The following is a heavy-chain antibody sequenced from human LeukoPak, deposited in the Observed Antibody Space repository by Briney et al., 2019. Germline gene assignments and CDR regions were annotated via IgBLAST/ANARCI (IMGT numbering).Heavy chain of an antibody. V-gene: IGHV3-30*04. Sequence: GGSLRLSCAASGFTFSSYAMHWVRQAPGKGLEWVAVISYDGSNKYYADSVKGRFTISRDNSKNTLYLQMNSLRAEDTAVYYCARAQPRYSGWVDYWGQGTLVTVSS. CDR1: GFTFSSYA. CDR2: ISYDGSNK. J-gene: IGHJ4*02. D-gene: IGHD6-19*01. CDR3: ARAQPRYSGWVDY.